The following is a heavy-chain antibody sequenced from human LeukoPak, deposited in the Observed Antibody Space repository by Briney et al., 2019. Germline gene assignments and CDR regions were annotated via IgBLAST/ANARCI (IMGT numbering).Heavy chain of an antibody. CDR1: GGSFSGYY. Sequence: SETLSLTCAVYGGSFSGYYWSWIRQPPGKGLEWIGEVNHSGSTNYNPSLKSRVTISVDTSKNQFSLKLSSVTAADTAVYYCARDSSGFDYWGQGTLVTVSS. V-gene: IGHV4-34*01. J-gene: IGHJ4*02. CDR3: ARDSSGFDY. D-gene: IGHD3-22*01. CDR2: VNHSGST.